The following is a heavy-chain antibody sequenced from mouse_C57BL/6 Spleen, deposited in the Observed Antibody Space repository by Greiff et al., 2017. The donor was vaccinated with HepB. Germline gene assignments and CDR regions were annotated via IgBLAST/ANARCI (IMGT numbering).Heavy chain of an antibody. CDR3: ARMALSCGNYGGVFFDY. Sequence: EVQLQQSGAELVKPGASVKLSCTASGFNIKDYYMHWVKQRTEQGLEWIGRIDPEDGETKYAPKFQGKATITADTSSNTAYLQLSSLTSEDTAVYYCARMALSCGNYGGVFFDYWGQGTTLTVSS. CDR1: GFNIKDYY. V-gene: IGHV14-2*01. J-gene: IGHJ2*01. D-gene: IGHD2-1*01. CDR2: IDPEDGET.